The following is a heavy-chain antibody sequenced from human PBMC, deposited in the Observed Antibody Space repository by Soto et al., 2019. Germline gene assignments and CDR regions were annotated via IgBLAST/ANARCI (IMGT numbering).Heavy chain of an antibody. CDR3: ARHFIGFDY. CDR1: GGSFSSYY. J-gene: IGHJ4*02. Sequence: TSETLSLTCAVYGGSFSSYYWSWIRQPPGKGLEWIGYIYYSGSTNYNPSLKSRVTISVDTSKNQFSLKLSSVTAADTAVYYCARHFIGFDYWGQGTLVTVSS. CDR2: IYYSGST. D-gene: IGHD1-26*01. V-gene: IGHV4-59*08.